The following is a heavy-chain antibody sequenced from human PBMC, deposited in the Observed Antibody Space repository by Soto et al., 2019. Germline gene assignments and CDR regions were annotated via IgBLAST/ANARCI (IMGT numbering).Heavy chain of an antibody. D-gene: IGHD6-6*01. CDR2: IIPIFGTA. CDR3: ARCEVYPPPYYYGMDV. Sequence: SVKVSCKASGGTFSSYAISWVRQAPGQGLEWMGGIIPIFGTANYAQKFQGRVTITADESTSTAYMELSSLRSEDTAVYYCARCEVYPPPYYYGMDVWGQGTTVTVSS. V-gene: IGHV1-69*01. J-gene: IGHJ6*02. CDR1: GGTFSSYA.